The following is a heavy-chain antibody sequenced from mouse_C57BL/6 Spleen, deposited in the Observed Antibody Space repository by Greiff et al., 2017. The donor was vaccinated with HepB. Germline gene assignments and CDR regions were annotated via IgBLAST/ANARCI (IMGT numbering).Heavy chain of an antibody. D-gene: IGHD2-4*01. CDR2: ISSGGSYT. J-gene: IGHJ1*03. Sequence: EVQVVESGGDLVKPGGSLKLSCAASGFTFSSYGMSWVRQTPDKRLEWVATISSGGSYTYYPDSVKGRFTISRDNAKNTLYLQMSSLKSEDTAMYYCARLGDYDERYFDVWGTGTTVTVSS. V-gene: IGHV5-6*01. CDR1: GFTFSSYG. CDR3: ARLGDYDERYFDV.